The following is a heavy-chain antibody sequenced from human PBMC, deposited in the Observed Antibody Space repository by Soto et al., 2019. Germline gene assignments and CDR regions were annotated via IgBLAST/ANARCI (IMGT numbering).Heavy chain of an antibody. J-gene: IGHJ5*02. CDR2: VSFDGSNK. D-gene: IGHD1-20*01. Sequence: PGGSLRLSCAASGFTFSTHAMHWVRQAPGKGLECVAIVSFDGSNKYYADSVKGRFTISRDNSMNTLYLQISGLKPEDPAVYYCARDQTGITTTGGGRIDRWGQGTLVTAPQ. V-gene: IGHV3-30*14. CDR1: GFTFSTHA. CDR3: ARDQTGITTTGGGRIDR.